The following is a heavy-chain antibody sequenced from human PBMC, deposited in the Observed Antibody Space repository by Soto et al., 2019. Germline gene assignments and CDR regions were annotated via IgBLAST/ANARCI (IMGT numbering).Heavy chain of an antibody. D-gene: IGHD4-17*01. J-gene: IGHJ5*02. V-gene: IGHV4-34*01. CDR1: GGSFSGYY. CDR3: ARAGDGDYVGYNWFDP. Sequence: QVQLQQWGAGLLKPSETLSLTCAVYGGSFSGYYWSWIHQPPGKGLEWIGEINHSGSTNYNPSLKSRVTISVDTSKNQFSLKLSSVTAADTAVYYCARAGDGDYVGYNWFDPWGQGTLVTVSS. CDR2: INHSGST.